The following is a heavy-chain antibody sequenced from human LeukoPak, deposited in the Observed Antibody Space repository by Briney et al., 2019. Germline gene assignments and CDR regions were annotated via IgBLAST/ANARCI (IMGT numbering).Heavy chain of an antibody. J-gene: IGHJ5*02. Sequence: GASVKVSCKASGYTFTGYYMHWVRQAPGQGLEWMGWINPNSGGTNYAQKFQSRVTMTRDTSISTAYMELSRLRSDDTAVYYCARVGAARPRGANNWFDPWGQGTLVTVSS. CDR3: ARVGAARPRGANNWFDP. D-gene: IGHD6-6*01. CDR2: INPNSGGT. V-gene: IGHV1-2*02. CDR1: GYTFTGYY.